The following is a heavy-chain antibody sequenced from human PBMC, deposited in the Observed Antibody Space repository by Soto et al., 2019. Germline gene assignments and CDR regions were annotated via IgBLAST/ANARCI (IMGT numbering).Heavy chain of an antibody. CDR3: ARPSYSSGWVNYYYGTDV. J-gene: IGHJ6*02. V-gene: IGHV1-69*13. CDR2: IIPIFGTA. CDR1: GGTFSSYA. D-gene: IGHD6-19*01. Sequence: ASVKVSCKASGGTFSSYAISWVRQAPGQGLEWMGGIIPIFGTANYAQKFQGRVTITADESTSTAYMELSSLRSEDTAVYYCARPSYSSGWVNYYYGTDVWGQGTTVTVSS.